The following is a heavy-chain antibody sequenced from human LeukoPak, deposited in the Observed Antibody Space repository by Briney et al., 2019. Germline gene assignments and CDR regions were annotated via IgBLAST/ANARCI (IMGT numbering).Heavy chain of an antibody. D-gene: IGHD2-2*01. V-gene: IGHV4-39*01. J-gene: IGHJ4*02. CDR1: GGSISSSSYY. CDR3: ARSASYLSPQIDY. Sequence: SETLSLTCTVSGGSISSSSYYWGWIRQPPGKGLEWIGSIYYSGSTYYNPSLKSRVTISVDTSKNQFSLKLSSVTAADTAVYYCARSASYLSPQIDYWGQGTLVTVSS. CDR2: IYYSGST.